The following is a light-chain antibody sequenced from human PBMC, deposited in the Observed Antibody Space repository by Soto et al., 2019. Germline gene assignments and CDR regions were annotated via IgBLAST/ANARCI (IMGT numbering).Light chain of an antibody. Sequence: QSVRAQPASVSGSPGQSITMSCTGTSSDVGGYNYVSWYQQHPGKAPKLMIYEVSNRPSGVSNRFSGSKSGNTASLTISGLQAEDEADYYCSSYTSSSIDYVFGTGTKVTVL. V-gene: IGLV2-14*01. CDR1: SSDVGGYNY. CDR3: SSYTSSSIDYV. J-gene: IGLJ1*01. CDR2: EVS.